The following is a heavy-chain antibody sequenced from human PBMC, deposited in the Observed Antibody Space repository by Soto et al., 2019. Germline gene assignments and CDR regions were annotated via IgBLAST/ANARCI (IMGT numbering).Heavy chain of an antibody. Sequence: ASVKVSCKVSGYTLTELSMHWVRQAPGKGLEWMGGFDPEDGETIYAQKFQGRVTMTEDTSTDTAYMELSSLRSEDTAVYYCAKLGKRYGSIDYYYYGMDVWGQGTTVTVSS. CDR1: GYTLTELS. V-gene: IGHV1-24*01. CDR2: FDPEDGET. D-gene: IGHD3-10*01. CDR3: AKLGKRYGSIDYYYYGMDV. J-gene: IGHJ6*02.